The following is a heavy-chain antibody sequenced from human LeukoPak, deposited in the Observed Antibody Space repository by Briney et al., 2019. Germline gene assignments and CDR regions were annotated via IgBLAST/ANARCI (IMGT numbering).Heavy chain of an antibody. Sequence: SETLSLTCAVYGGSFSGYYWSWIRQPPGKGLEWIGEINHSGSTNYNPSLKSRVTMSVDTSKNQFSLKLSSVTAADTAVYYCARDVRFDSSGWYVVLYYYYGMDVWGQGTTVTVSS. CDR1: GGSFSGYY. D-gene: IGHD6-19*01. J-gene: IGHJ6*02. CDR3: ARDVRFDSSGWYVVLYYYYGMDV. CDR2: INHSGST. V-gene: IGHV4-34*01.